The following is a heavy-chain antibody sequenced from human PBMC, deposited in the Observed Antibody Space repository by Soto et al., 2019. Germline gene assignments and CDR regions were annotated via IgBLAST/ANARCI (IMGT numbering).Heavy chain of an antibody. CDR2: IVVGTGNT. CDR1: GFNFGSSA. D-gene: IGHD1-20*01. Sequence: ASVKVSCKASGFNFGSSAIQWVRQARGHRLEWIGWIVVGTGNTNYAQKFQERVTITRDMSTSTAYMELSSLISEDTAVYYCALFRLPTARYKWVDSLGLGILVSVSS. J-gene: IGHJ4*02. CDR3: ALFRLPTARYKWVDS. V-gene: IGHV1-58*02.